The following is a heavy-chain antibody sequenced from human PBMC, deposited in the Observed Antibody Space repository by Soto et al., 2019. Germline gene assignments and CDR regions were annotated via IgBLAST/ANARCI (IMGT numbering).Heavy chain of an antibody. J-gene: IGHJ6*02. CDR2: IYYSGST. Sequence: SETLSLTCTVSGGSISSGGYYWSWIRQHPGKGLEWIGYIYYSGSTYYNPSLKSRVTISVDTSKNQFSLKLSSVTAADTAVYYCARDQGGYSGYGHYYYYGMDVWGQGTTVTVSS. CDR1: GGSISSGGYY. D-gene: IGHD5-12*01. V-gene: IGHV4-31*03. CDR3: ARDQGGYSGYGHYYYYGMDV.